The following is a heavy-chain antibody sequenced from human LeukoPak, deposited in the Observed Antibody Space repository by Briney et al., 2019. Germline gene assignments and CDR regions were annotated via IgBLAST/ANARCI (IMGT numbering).Heavy chain of an antibody. CDR3: ARVKAAAGISRWFDP. J-gene: IGHJ5*02. CDR1: GYTFTSYG. V-gene: IGHV1-18*01. CDR2: ISAYNGNT. D-gene: IGHD6-13*01. Sequence: GASVKVSCKASGYTFTSYGISWVRQAPGQGLEWMGWISAYNGNTNYAQKLQGRVTMTTDTSTSTAYMELRSLRSDDTAVYYCARVKAAAGISRWFDPWGQGTLVTASS.